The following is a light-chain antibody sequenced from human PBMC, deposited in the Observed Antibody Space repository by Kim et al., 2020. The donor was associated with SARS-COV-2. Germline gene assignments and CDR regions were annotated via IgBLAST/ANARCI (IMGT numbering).Light chain of an antibody. V-gene: IGKV1-39*01. CDR1: QSISSY. CDR2: AAS. Sequence: ASVGDRVTITCRASQSISSYLNWYQHKAGKAPKFLISAASSLQSGVPSRFSGSGSGTDFTLTITSLQPEDVATYYCQQSYITPRTFGQGTKVEIK. J-gene: IGKJ1*01. CDR3: QQSYITPRT.